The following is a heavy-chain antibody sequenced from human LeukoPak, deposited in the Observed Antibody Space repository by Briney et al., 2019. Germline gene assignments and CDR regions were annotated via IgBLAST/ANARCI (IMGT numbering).Heavy chain of an antibody. CDR1: GFTFSSYD. V-gene: IGHV3-48*01. Sequence: GGSLRLSCTASGFTFSSYDMIWVRQAPGKGLEWVSYISSRGTSIQYADSVKGRFTISRDNSKNTLYLQMNSLRAEDTALYYCARDNPTGVGVSMDVWGKGTTVTVSS. CDR3: ARDNPTGVGVSMDV. CDR2: ISSRGTSI. D-gene: IGHD1-1*01. J-gene: IGHJ6*03.